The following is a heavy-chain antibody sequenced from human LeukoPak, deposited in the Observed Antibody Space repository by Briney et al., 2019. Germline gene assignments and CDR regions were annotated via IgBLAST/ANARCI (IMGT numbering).Heavy chain of an antibody. Sequence: GSLRLSCTASAFAFSSHAMSWVRQAPGKGLEWVSSISISGGTTYYTDSVKGRFTISRENSKSTLYLQMNNLRADDTAVYYCANEIRPNDYWGQGTLVTVSS. CDR2: ISISGGTT. CDR3: ANEIRPNDY. CDR1: AFAFSSHA. J-gene: IGHJ4*02. V-gene: IGHV3-23*01. D-gene: IGHD4-17*01.